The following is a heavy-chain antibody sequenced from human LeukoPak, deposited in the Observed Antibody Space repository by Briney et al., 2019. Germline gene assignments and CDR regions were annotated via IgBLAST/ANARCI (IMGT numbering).Heavy chain of an antibody. J-gene: IGHJ4*02. Sequence: PSETLSLTCTVSGGSISSSSYYWGWIRQPPGKGLEWIGSIYYSGSTYYNPSLKSRVTISVDTSKNQFSLKLSSVTAADTAVYYCARGPYSGHNDYWGQGTLVTVSS. D-gene: IGHD3-10*01. CDR2: IYYSGST. CDR1: GGSISSSSYY. V-gene: IGHV4-39*01. CDR3: ARGPYSGHNDY.